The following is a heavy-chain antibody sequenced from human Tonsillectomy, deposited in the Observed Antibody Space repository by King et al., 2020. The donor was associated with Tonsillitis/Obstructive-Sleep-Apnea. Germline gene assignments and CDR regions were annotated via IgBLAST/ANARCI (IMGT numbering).Heavy chain of an antibody. V-gene: IGHV1-46*01. CDR2: INPSDGIT. CDR1: GYTFTSYY. Sequence: QLVQSGAEVKKPGASVRVSCKASGYTFTSYYLHWVRQAPGQGLDWLGIINPSDGITTYAQKFQGRVTMTRDTSTSTVYMELSSLRAEDTAVYYCARDMSGERVIDYWGQGTLVTVSS. J-gene: IGHJ4*02. CDR3: ARDMSGERVIDY. D-gene: IGHD3-10*02.